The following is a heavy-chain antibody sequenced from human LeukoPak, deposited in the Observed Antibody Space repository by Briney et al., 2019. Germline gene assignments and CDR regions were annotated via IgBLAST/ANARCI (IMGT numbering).Heavy chain of an antibody. CDR3: ARNHITMIVVVN. CDR1: GFTFSQYW. D-gene: IGHD3-22*01. V-gene: IGHV3-23*01. CDR2: ISGSGGST. J-gene: IGHJ4*02. Sequence: GGSLRLSCAASGFTFSQYWMSWVRQAPGKGLEWVSAISGSGGSTYYADSVKGRFTISRDNSKNTLYLQMNSLRAEDTAVYYCARNHITMIVVVNWGQGTLVTVSS.